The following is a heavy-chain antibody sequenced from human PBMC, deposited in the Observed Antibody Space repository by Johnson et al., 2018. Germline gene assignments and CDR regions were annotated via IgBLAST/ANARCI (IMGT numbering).Heavy chain of an antibody. D-gene: IGHD3-22*01. J-gene: IGHJ4*02. CDR3: AKDSLANYYDSSAYGDY. Sequence: VQLVQSGGGLVQPGRSLRLSCAASRFTFDDYAMDWVRQAPGKGLEWVAGISWNSGSIDYADAVKGRFIISRDNAKNSLYLQMNSLRAEDTALYYCAKDSLANYYDSSAYGDYWGQGTLVTVSS. CDR1: RFTFDDYA. V-gene: IGHV3-9*01. CDR2: ISWNSGSI.